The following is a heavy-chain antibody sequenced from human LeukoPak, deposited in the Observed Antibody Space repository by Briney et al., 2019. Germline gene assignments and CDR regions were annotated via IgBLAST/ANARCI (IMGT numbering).Heavy chain of an antibody. Sequence: SVKVSREASGGTFRSYGLNWVRQAPGQGLEWMGGIIPILGTAKYAQKLQGRVTITADEPTNTGYMELSSPRSEDTAVYYCARGLYCSSSTSCYDYGMDVWGQGTTVTVSS. J-gene: IGHJ6*02. CDR1: GGTFRSYG. CDR2: IIPILGTA. V-gene: IGHV1-69*13. D-gene: IGHD2-2*01. CDR3: ARGLYCSSSTSCYDYGMDV.